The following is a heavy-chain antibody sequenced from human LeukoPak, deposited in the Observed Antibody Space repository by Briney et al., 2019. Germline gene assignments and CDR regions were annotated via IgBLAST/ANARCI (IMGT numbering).Heavy chain of an antibody. CDR1: GGSISSSSYY. CDR3: ATHPVAAYTFDY. V-gene: IGHV4-39*01. J-gene: IGHJ4*02. D-gene: IGHD2-15*01. CDR2: IYYSGST. Sequence: PSETLSLTCTVSGGSISSSSYYWGWIRQPPGKGLEWIGSIYYSGSTYYNPSLKSRVTISVDTSKNQFSLKLSSVTAADTAVYYCATHPVAAYTFDYWGQGTLVTVSS.